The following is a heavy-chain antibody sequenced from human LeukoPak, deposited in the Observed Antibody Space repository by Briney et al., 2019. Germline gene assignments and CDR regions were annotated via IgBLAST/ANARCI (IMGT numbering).Heavy chain of an antibody. V-gene: IGHV1-2*02. CDR2: INPNSGGT. CDR3: ARDPGYSSSWYNIDFYYYYYYGMDV. D-gene: IGHD6-13*01. Sequence: ASVKVSCKASGYTFTGYYMHWVRQAPGQGLEWMGWINPNSGGTNYAQKFQGRVTMTRDTSISTAYMELSRLRSDDTAVYYCARDPGYSSSWYNIDFYYYYYYGMDVWGQGTTVTVSS. CDR1: GYTFTGYY. J-gene: IGHJ6*02.